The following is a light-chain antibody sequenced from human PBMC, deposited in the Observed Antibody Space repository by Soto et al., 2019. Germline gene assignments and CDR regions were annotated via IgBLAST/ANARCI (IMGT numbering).Light chain of an antibody. Sequence: EVVMTQSPATLSVSSGERATLSCRASQSVSSNLAWYQLRPGQAPRLLIYGASTRATGIPARFSGSGSGTEFTLTISSLQSADFALYYCQQYNKWPLFTFGPGTRVDIK. CDR3: QQYNKWPLFT. CDR2: GAS. J-gene: IGKJ3*01. V-gene: IGKV3-15*01. CDR1: QSVSSN.